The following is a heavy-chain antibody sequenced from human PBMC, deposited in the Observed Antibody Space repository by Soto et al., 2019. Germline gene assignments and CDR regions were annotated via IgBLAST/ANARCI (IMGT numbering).Heavy chain of an antibody. CDR3: AREVDYGGNSRTFDY. CDR2: ISYDGSNK. J-gene: IGHJ4*02. CDR1: GFTFSSYA. Sequence: GGSLRLSCAASGFTFSSYAMHWVRQAPGKGLEWVAVISYDGSNKYYADSVKGRFTISRDNSKNTLYLQMNSLRAEVTAVYYCAREVDYGGNSRTFDYWGQGTLVTVSS. D-gene: IGHD4-17*01. V-gene: IGHV3-30-3*01.